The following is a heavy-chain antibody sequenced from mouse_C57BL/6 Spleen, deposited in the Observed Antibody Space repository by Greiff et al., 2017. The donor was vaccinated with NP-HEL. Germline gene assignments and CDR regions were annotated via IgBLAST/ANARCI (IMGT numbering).Heavy chain of an antibody. V-gene: IGHV5-17*01. CDR3: ARGYYGSSYGWYFDV. D-gene: IGHD1-1*01. CDR1: GFTFSDYG. CDR2: ISSGSSTI. J-gene: IGHJ1*03. Sequence: EVKVVESGGGLVKPGGSLKLSCAASGFTFSDYGMHWVRQAPEKGLEWVAYISSGSSTIYYADTVKGRFTISRDNAKNTLFLQMTSLRSEDTARYYCARGYYGSSYGWYFDVWGTGTTVTVSS.